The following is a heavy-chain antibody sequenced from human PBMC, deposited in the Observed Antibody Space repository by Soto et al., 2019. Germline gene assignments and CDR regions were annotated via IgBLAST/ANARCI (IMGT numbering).Heavy chain of an antibody. Sequence: GGSLRLSCAPSGFTFSNYWVSWVRQAPGQGLEWVASIKQDGSVKHYVDSVKGRFTIPRDNAEKSLHLQMNSLRAEDTAVYYCAKLRGDYTVFDYWGQGARVTVSS. CDR3: AKLRGDYTVFDY. CDR2: IKQDGSVK. CDR1: GFTFSNYW. J-gene: IGHJ4*02. D-gene: IGHD4-17*01. V-gene: IGHV3-7*03.